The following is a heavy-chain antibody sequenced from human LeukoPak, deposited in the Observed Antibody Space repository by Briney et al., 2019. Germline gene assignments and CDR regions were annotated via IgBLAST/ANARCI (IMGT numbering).Heavy chain of an antibody. CDR2: INHSGST. D-gene: IGHD1-26*01. CDR3: ARGSWGYYAHDY. Sequence: PSETLSLTCAVYGGSFSGYYWSWIRQPPGKGLEWIGEINHSGSTNYNPSLKSRVTISVDTSKNQFSLKLSSVTAADTAVYYCARGSWGYYAHDYWGQGTLVTVSS. J-gene: IGHJ4*02. V-gene: IGHV4-34*01. CDR1: GGSFSGYY.